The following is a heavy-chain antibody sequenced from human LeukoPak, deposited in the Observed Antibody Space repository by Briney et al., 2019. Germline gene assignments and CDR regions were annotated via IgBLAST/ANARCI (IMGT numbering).Heavy chain of an antibody. CDR3: TTENPGYYSIKSDY. V-gene: IGHV3-15*01. CDR1: GFTFSNAW. CDR2: IKSKTDGGTT. J-gene: IGHJ4*02. Sequence: GGSLRLSCAASGFTFSNAWMSWVRQAPGKGLEWVGRIKSKTDGGTTDYAAPVKGRFTISRDDSKNTLYLQMNSLKTEDTAVYYCTTENPGYYSIKSDYWGQGTLVTVSS. D-gene: IGHD3-10*01.